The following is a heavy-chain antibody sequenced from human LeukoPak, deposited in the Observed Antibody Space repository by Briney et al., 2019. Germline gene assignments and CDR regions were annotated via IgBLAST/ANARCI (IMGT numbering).Heavy chain of an antibody. V-gene: IGHV4-59*08. J-gene: IGHJ4*02. D-gene: IGHD6-19*01. CDR1: GGSISSYY. Sequence: PSETLSLTCTVSGGSISSYYWSWIRQPPGKGLEWLGYIYYSGRTNYNPSLKSRVTISVDTSKNQFSLKLTSVTAADTAVYYCARHVEQWLTPFDYWGQGTLVTVSS. CDR3: ARHVEQWLTPFDY. CDR2: IYYSGRT.